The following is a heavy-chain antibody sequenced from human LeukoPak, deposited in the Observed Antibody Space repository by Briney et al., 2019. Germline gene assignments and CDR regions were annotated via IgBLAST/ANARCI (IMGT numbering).Heavy chain of an antibody. V-gene: IGHV1-2*02. CDR1: GYTFTTNY. CDR3: ATDQYTSSSGRFDP. Sequence: ASVEVSCKASGYTFTTNYMHWVRQAPGQGLEWMGWMNPNSGDTKYAQKFQGRVTMTRDTSITTAYMELSRLRSDDTAVYYCATDQYTSSSGRFDPWGQGSLVTVSS. CDR2: MNPNSGDT. D-gene: IGHD6-6*01. J-gene: IGHJ5*02.